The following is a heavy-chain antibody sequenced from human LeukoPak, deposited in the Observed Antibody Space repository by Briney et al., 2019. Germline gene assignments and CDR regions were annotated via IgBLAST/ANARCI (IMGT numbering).Heavy chain of an antibody. J-gene: IGHJ4*02. V-gene: IGHV3-21*01. CDR2: ISSSSSYI. CDR1: GFTFSSYN. D-gene: IGHD3/OR15-3a*01. CDR3: AREVMVFGVVPHTDC. Sequence: GGSLRLSCAASGFTFSSYNMNWVRQAPGKGLEWVSSISSSSSYIYYADSVKGRFTISRDNAKNSLYLHMNILRAEDTAVYYCAREVMVFGVVPHTDCWGQGTLVTVSS.